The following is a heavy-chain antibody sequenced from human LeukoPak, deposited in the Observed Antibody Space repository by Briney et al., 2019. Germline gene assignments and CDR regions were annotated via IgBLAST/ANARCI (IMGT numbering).Heavy chain of an antibody. CDR3: ARSPSFEVYYFDY. CDR2: IYTSGST. Sequence: SETLSLTCTVSNGSVSSYYCSWIRQPAGKGLEWIGRIYTSGSTNYNPSLKSRITMSVDTSKNQFSLKLSSVTAADTAVYYCARSPSFEVYYFDYWGQGTLVTVSS. J-gene: IGHJ4*02. CDR1: NGSVSSYY. D-gene: IGHD2/OR15-2a*01. V-gene: IGHV4-4*07.